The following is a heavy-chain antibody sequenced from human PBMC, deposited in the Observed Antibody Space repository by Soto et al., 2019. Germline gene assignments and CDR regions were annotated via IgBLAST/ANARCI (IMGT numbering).Heavy chain of an antibody. Sequence: SETLSLTCAVSGGSISSSNWWSWVRQPPGKGLEWIGEIYHSGSTNYNPSLKSRVTISVDKSKNQFSLKLSSVTAADTAVYYCAIALDPSYSSSIAFDYCGQGTLVTVSS. CDR3: AIALDPSYSSSIAFDY. D-gene: IGHD6-6*01. V-gene: IGHV4-4*02. CDR2: IYHSGST. CDR1: GGSISSSNW. J-gene: IGHJ4*02.